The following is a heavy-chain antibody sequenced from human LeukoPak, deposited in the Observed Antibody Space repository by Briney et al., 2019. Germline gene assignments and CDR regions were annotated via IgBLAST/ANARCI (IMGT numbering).Heavy chain of an antibody. J-gene: IGHJ5*02. D-gene: IGHD2/OR15-2a*01. Sequence: PGGSLRLSCAASGFTFSSYGMHWVRQAPGKGLEWVAVISYDGSTKYYADSVKGRFTISRDNSKNTLYLQMNSLRAEDTAVYYCARGLLERGPFDPWGQGTLVTVSS. V-gene: IGHV3-30*03. CDR1: GFTFSSYG. CDR3: ARGLLERGPFDP. CDR2: ISYDGSTK.